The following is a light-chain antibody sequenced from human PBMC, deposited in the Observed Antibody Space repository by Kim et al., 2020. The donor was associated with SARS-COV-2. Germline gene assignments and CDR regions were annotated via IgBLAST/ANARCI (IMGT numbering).Light chain of an antibody. CDR3: QQYSNSPPMT. CDR1: QSVSSSY. Sequence: EIVLTQSPGTLSLSPGERATLSCRASQSVSSSYLAWYQQKPGQAPRLLIYGASSRATGIPARFSGSGSGTDFTLIISRLEPEDFAVYYCQQYSNSPPMTFGQGTRVEIK. J-gene: IGKJ5*01. V-gene: IGKV3-20*01. CDR2: GAS.